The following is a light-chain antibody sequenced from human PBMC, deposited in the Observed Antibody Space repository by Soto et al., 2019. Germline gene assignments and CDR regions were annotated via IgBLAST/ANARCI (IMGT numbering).Light chain of an antibody. V-gene: IGKV3-11*01. CDR2: DAS. CDR1: QSVNNY. CDR3: QQRSNWPPT. Sequence: VLTQSPGTLSLSPGERAILSCRASQSVNNYLAWYQQRPGQAPRLLIYDASNRATGIPARFSGSGSGTDFTLTISSLEPEDFAVYYCQQRSNWPPTFGQGTKVDIK. J-gene: IGKJ1*01.